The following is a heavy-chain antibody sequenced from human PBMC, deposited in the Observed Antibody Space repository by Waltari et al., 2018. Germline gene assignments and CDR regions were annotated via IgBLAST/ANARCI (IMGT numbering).Heavy chain of an antibody. CDR2: FNPEDDET. J-gene: IGHJ4*02. CDR1: GYTLTELS. V-gene: IGHV1-24*01. Sequence: QVQLVQSGAEVKKPGASVKVSCKVSGYTLTELSIDWVRQAPGKGLEWMGTFNPEDDETIFAQKFQCRVTMTEDTSTDTAYMEMSSLTSEHTAVYYCATRISVVVGVDYWGQGTPVTVSS. D-gene: IGHD2-15*01. CDR3: ATRISVVVGVDY.